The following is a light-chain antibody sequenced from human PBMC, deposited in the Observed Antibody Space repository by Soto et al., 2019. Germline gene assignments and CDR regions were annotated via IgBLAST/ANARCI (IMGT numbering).Light chain of an antibody. V-gene: IGLV2-11*01. CDR2: DVS. CDR3: CSYAGSYTLV. J-gene: IGLJ1*01. Sequence: QSALTQPASVSGSPGQSITISCTGTISDIGAYNYVSWYQQHPGKAPQVLISDVSKRPSGVPDRFSGSKSGNTASLTISGLQAEDDADYYCCSYAGSYTLVFGTGTKLTVL. CDR1: ISDIGAYNY.